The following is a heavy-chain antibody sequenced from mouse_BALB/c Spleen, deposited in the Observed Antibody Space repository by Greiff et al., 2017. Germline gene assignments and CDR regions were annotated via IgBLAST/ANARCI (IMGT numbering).Heavy chain of an antibody. CDR1: GFTFSDYY. CDR2: ISDGGSYT. CDR3: ARAPMITYAMDY. V-gene: IGHV5-4*02. Sequence: EVMLVESGGGLVKPGGSLKLSCAASGFTFSDYYMYWVRQTPEKRLEWVATISDGGSYTYYPDSVKGRFTISRDNAKSNLYLQMSSLKSEDTAMYYCARAPMITYAMDYWGQGTSVTVSS. D-gene: IGHD2-4*01. J-gene: IGHJ4*01.